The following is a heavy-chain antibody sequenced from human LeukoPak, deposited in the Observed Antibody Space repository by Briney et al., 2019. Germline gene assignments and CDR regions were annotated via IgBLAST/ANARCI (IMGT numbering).Heavy chain of an antibody. Sequence: SVKVSCKASGGTFSSYAISWVRQAPGQGLGWMGRIIPILGIANYAQKFQGRVTITADKSTSTAYMELSSLRSEDTAVYYCAIVIAAAGKNQVDYWGQGTLVTVSS. CDR1: GGTFSSYA. CDR3: AIVIAAAGKNQVDY. CDR2: IIPILGIA. D-gene: IGHD6-13*01. J-gene: IGHJ4*02. V-gene: IGHV1-69*04.